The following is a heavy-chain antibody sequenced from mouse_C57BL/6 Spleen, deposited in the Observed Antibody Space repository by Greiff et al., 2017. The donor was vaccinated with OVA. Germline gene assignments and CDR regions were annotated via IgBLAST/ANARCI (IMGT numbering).Heavy chain of an antibody. J-gene: IGHJ3*01. CDR2: ISDCGSYT. CDR1: GFTFSSYA. V-gene: IGHV5-4*03. D-gene: IGHD2-12*01. CDR3: ARPSDTYDEAWFAY. Sequence: EVKLMESGGGLVKPGGSLKLSCAASGFTFSSYAMSWVRQTPEKRLEWVATISDCGSYTYYPDNVKGRFNITRKNAKNNLYLQMSHLMTEETAMYYCARPSDTYDEAWFAYWGQGTLVTVSA.